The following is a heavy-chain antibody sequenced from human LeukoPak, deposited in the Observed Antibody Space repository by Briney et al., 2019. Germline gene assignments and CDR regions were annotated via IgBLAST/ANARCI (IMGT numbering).Heavy chain of an antibody. J-gene: IGHJ4*02. CDR3: ARGRLVGAFDY. CDR2: VYYSGST. V-gene: IGHV4-31*03. D-gene: IGHD1-26*01. Sequence: SETLSLTCTVSGGSISSGGYYWSRIRQHPGKGLEWIGYVYYSGSTYYNPSLKSRVTISVDTSKNQFSLKLSSVTAADTAVYYCARGRLVGAFDYWGQGTLVTVSS. CDR1: GGSISSGGYY.